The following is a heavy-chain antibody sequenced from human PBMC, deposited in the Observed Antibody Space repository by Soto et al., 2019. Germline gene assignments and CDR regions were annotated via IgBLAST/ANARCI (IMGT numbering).Heavy chain of an antibody. CDR2: IIPILGIA. J-gene: IGHJ6*02. Sequence: ASVKVSCKASGGTFSSYTISWVRQAPGQGLEWMGRIIPILGIANYAQKFQGRVTITADKSTSTAYMELSSLRSEETAVYYCASHGESRSGYDLFCDVWGQETTLTVSS. V-gene: IGHV1-69*02. D-gene: IGHD3-3*01. CDR3: ASHGESRSGYDLFCDV. CDR1: GGTFSSYT.